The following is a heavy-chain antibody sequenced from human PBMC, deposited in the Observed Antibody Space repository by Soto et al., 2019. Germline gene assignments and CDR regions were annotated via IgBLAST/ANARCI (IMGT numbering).Heavy chain of an antibody. CDR1: GSTFSSYG. Sequence: GGSLRLSCAASGSTFSSYGMHWVRQAPGKGLEWVAVKYYADSVKGRFTISRDNSKNTLYLQMNSLKTEDTAVYYCTKRYFGGSDAFDIWGRGTMVTVSS. J-gene: IGHJ3*02. D-gene: IGHD3-9*01. V-gene: IGHV3-33*06. CDR2: K. CDR3: TKRYFGGSDAFDI.